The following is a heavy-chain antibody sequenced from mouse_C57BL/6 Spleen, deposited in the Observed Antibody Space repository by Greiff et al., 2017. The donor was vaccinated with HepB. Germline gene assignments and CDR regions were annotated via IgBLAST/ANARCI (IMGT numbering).Heavy chain of an antibody. CDR1: GYTFTDYE. CDR2: IDPETGGT. V-gene: IGHV1-15*01. CDR3: TRSIGYYPFDY. D-gene: IGHD2-3*01. Sequence: VQLQQSGAELVRPGASVTLSCKASGYTFTDYEMHWVKQTPVHGLEWIGAIDPETGGTAYNQKFKGKAILTADKSSGTAYMELRSLTSADSAVYYCTRSIGYYPFDYWGQGTTLTVSS. J-gene: IGHJ2*01.